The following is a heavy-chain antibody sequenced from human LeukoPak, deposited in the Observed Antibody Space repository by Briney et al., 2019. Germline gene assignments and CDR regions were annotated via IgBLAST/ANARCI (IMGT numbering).Heavy chain of an antibody. CDR1: GFTFSNYG. Sequence: AGGSLRLSCAASGFTFSNYGMNWVRQAPGKGLERVSYISSDSSSISYADSVKGRFTISRDNAKNSLYLQMNSLRDEDTAVYYCARDLFLRWGQGTLVTVSS. D-gene: IGHD3-10*02. J-gene: IGHJ4*02. CDR2: ISSDSSSI. CDR3: ARDLFLR. V-gene: IGHV3-48*02.